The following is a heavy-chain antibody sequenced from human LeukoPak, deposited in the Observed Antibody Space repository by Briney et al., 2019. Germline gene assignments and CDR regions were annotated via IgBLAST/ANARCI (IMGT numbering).Heavy chain of an antibody. J-gene: IGHJ6*02. D-gene: IGHD3-3*01. CDR1: GFTFSSYA. CDR2: ISGSGGST. V-gene: IGHV3-23*01. Sequence: GGSLRLSCAASGFTFSSYAMSWVRQAPGKGLEWVSAISGSGGSTYYADSVKGRFTISRDNSKNTLYLQMNSLRAEDTAVYYCARGQVTIFGVVSGMDVWGQGTTVTVSS. CDR3: ARGQVTIFGVVSGMDV.